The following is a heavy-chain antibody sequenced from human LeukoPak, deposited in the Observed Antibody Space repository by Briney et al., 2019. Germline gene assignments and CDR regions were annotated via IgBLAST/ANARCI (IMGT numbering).Heavy chain of an antibody. D-gene: IGHD1-26*01. CDR3: DCSQIVGTTRSPSDY. CDR1: GSSFATFW. V-gene: IGHV5-51*07. CDR2: IYPGDSDT. J-gene: IGHJ4*02. Sequence: GESLKISRKCVGSSFATFWNGLMHQTPGKGLEWMGIIYPGDSDTRYSPSFQGQVTISADKSNNTAYLQWSSVNTSHAGMFLCDCSQIVGTTRSPSDYWGQGTLVTVSS.